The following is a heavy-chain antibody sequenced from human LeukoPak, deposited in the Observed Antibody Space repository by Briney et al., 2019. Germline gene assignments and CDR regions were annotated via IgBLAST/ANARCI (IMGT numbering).Heavy chain of an antibody. D-gene: IGHD2-2*01. J-gene: IGHJ5*02. V-gene: IGHV4-59*01. Sequence: SETLSLTCTVSGGSISSFYWSWLRLPPGKGLEWIGYNGITNYNPSLKSRVTISVDTSKNQFSLKLSSVTAADTAVYYCARHLGFCSSSSCYSWFGPWGRGTLVTVSS. CDR3: ARHLGFCSSSSCYSWFGP. CDR2: NGIT. CDR1: GGSISSFY.